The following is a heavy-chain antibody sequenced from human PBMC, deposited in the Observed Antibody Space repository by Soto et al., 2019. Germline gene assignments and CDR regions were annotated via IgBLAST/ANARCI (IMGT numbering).Heavy chain of an antibody. J-gene: IGHJ5*02. CDR3: VKHFQRVATTRFDP. CDR1: VFTFSSYA. CDR2: ISSNGGST. V-gene: IGHV3-64D*06. D-gene: IGHD5-12*01. Sequence: GGSLRLSCSASVFTFSSYAMHWVRQAPGKGLEYVSAISSNGGSTYYADSVKGRFTISRDNSKNTLYLQMSSLRAEDTAVYYCVKHFQRVATTRFDPWGQGTLVPSPQ.